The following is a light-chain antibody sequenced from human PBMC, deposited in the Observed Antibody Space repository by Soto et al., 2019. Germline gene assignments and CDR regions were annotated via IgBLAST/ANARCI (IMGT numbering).Light chain of an antibody. J-gene: IGKJ2*01. CDR3: QQYESTPPT. Sequence: DIVMSQSPDSLAVSLGERATINCKSSQSVLYSSNNKNYLAWYQQRPGQPPKLLIYWASTRESGVPDRFSGGRSGTDFTLTITSLQAEDVSVYYCQQYESTPPTFGQGTKLEIK. CDR2: WAS. V-gene: IGKV4-1*01. CDR1: QSVLYSSNNKNY.